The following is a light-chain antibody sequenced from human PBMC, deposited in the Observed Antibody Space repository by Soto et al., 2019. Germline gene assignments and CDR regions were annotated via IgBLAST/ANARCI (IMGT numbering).Light chain of an antibody. Sequence: EIVMTQSPATLSVSPGEGATLSCRASQSVSSNLAWYQQKPGQAPRLLIYGASTRATDIPARFSGSGSGTEFTLTISSLQSEDFAVYYCQQYNNWPRALTFGGGTKVEIK. CDR1: QSVSSN. V-gene: IGKV3-15*01. J-gene: IGKJ4*01. CDR3: QQYNNWPRALT. CDR2: GAS.